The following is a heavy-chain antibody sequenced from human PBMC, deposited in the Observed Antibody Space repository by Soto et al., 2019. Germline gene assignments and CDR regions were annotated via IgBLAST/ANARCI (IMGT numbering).Heavy chain of an antibody. CDR1: GFTVSSNY. V-gene: IGHV3-66*01. Sequence: EVQVVESGGGLVQPGGSLRLSCAVSGFTVSSNYMTWVRQAPGKGLEWVSVFDTGGSTYYADSVKGRFTISRDNSKNTVYLQMNNLRAEDTAVYYCARTRTTVTTYFDDWGQGTLVTVSS. CDR2: FDTGGST. D-gene: IGHD4-4*01. J-gene: IGHJ4*02. CDR3: ARTRTTVTTYFDD.